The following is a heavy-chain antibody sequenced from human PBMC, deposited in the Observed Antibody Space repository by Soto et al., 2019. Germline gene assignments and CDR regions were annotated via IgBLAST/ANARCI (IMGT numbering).Heavy chain of an antibody. CDR3: ATRTVTTSFLYYGMDV. CDR2: IIPIFGTA. CDR1: GGTFNSFA. Sequence: QVQLVQSGAEVKKPGSSVKVSCKASGGTFNSFAISWVRQAPGQGLEWMGRIIPIFGTANYAQKFQGRVTINADESTSTAYLELSSLRSEDTAVYYCATRTVTTSFLYYGMDVWGQGTTVTVSS. D-gene: IGHD4-17*01. V-gene: IGHV1-69*15. J-gene: IGHJ6*02.